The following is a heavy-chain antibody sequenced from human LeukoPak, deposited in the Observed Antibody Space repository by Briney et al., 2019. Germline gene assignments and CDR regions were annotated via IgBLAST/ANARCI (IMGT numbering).Heavy chain of an antibody. CDR2: RSYGGDI. CDR1: GFTFSSYG. D-gene: IGHD6-19*01. J-gene: IGHJ5*02. CDR3: ARDWGSSGWYNWFDP. V-gene: IGHV3-30*03. Sequence: GGSLRLSCAASGFTFSSYGMHWVRQAPDRGLEWVAIRSYGGDIQYTDSVKGRFTISRDNSKNTLYLQMNSLRVEDTAEYYCARDWGSSGWYNWFDPWGQGTLVTVSS.